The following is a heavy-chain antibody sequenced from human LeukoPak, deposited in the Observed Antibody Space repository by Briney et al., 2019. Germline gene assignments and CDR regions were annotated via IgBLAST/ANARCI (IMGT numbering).Heavy chain of an antibody. CDR3: ARGLTMSHDVFDI. V-gene: IGHV4-34*01. CDR1: GGSFSGYY. J-gene: IGHJ3*02. D-gene: IGHD3-10*02. Sequence: SETLSLTCAVYGGSFSGYYWSWIRQPPGKGLEWIGEINHSGSTNNNPSLKSRVTISVDTSKNQFSLKLSSVTAADTAVYYCARGLTMSHDVFDIWDQGTMVTVSS. CDR2: INHSGST.